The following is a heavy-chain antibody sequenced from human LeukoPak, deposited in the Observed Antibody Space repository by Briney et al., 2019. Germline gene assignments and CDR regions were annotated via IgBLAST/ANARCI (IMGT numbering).Heavy chain of an antibody. J-gene: IGHJ4*02. CDR2: ISPDGSGT. Sequence: GGSLRLSCAGSGFTFSHYWMHWVRQAPGKGLVWVSQISPDGSGTVYADSVRGRFTISRDNAKNTLYLQMNSLRAEDTAVYYCARDVIAAAGTSPFDYWGQGTLVTVSS. CDR3: ARDVIAAAGTSPFDY. D-gene: IGHD6-13*01. V-gene: IGHV3-74*01. CDR1: GFTFSHYW.